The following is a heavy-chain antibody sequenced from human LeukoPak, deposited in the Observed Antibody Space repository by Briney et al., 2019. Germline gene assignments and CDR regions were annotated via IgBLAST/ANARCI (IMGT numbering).Heavy chain of an antibody. CDR2: ISASGGGT. Sequence: GGSLRLSCAASGFTFRNYGMSWVRQAPGKGLEWVSAISASGGGTFYADSVRGRLTISRDNSKNTLYLQMNSLRAEDTAVYYCARETDGSGSYYNVWDYWGQGTLVTVSS. J-gene: IGHJ4*02. D-gene: IGHD3-10*01. V-gene: IGHV3-23*01. CDR3: ARETDGSGSYYNVWDY. CDR1: GFTFRNYG.